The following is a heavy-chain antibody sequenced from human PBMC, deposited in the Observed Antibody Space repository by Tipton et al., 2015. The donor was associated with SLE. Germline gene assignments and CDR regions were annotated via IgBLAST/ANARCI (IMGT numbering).Heavy chain of an antibody. Sequence: LRLSCTVSGFSISSYYWGWIRQPPGKGLEWLGTIYHSGKTSYTPSLMNRVIISEDTSTNQFSLILSSVTAADTAVYYCATSDFYGSGQGLDVWGQGTTVTVSS. CDR3: ATSDFYGSGQGLDV. CDR2: IYHSGKT. CDR1: GFSISSYY. V-gene: IGHV4-38-2*02. J-gene: IGHJ6*02. D-gene: IGHD2/OR15-2a*01.